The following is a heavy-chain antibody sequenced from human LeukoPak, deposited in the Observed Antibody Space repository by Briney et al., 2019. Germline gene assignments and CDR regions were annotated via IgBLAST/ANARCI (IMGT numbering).Heavy chain of an antibody. CDR3: AREVPASSPPDY. CDR1: GYSISSGYY. D-gene: IGHD2-2*01. V-gene: IGHV4-38-2*02. J-gene: IGHJ4*02. Sequence: SETLSLTCTVSGYSISSGYYWGWIRQPPGKGLEWIGSIYHIGSTYYNPSLKSRVTISVDTSKNQFSLKLSSVTAADTAVYYCAREVPASSPPDYWGQGTLVTVSS. CDR2: IYHIGST.